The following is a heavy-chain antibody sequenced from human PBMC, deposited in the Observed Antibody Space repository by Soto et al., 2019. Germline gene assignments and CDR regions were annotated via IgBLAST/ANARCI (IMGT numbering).Heavy chain of an antibody. J-gene: IGHJ4*02. V-gene: IGHV5-51*01. D-gene: IGHD2-21*02. CDR2: MYPGDSDT. CDR3: ERRAPGDGIDD. Sequence: GXGLKISCRGSVCTFSAYWSFWVRQMPGKGLECMGIMYPGDSDTGYSPSFQGQVTISPDRSISTTFLQWSSLRAADTAIYNCERRAPGDGIDDWGQGTLVTVSS. CDR1: VCTFSAYW.